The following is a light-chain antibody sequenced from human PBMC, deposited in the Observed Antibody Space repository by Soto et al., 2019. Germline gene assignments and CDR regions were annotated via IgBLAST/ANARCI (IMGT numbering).Light chain of an antibody. V-gene: IGLV2-8*01. CDR3: SSYAANNRGYV. Sequence: QSVLTQPPSASGSAGQSVTISCTGTSSDVGSSNYVSWCQQHPGTAPKLMIYEVTNRPSGVPDRFSGSRSGNTASLTVSGLQAEDEADYYCSSYAANNRGYVFGTGTKLTVL. CDR2: EVT. J-gene: IGLJ1*01. CDR1: SSDVGSSNY.